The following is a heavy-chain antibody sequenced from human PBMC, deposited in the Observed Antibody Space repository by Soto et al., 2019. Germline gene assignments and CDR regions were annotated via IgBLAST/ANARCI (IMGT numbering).Heavy chain of an antibody. Sequence: SETLSPTSTVFGGSVSIGDYLWSWIRQRPGKGLEWIGYIHDIGNTYYNPPPKSRVTIPLDTSKNQFSLKVTSMTAADTAVYFCARARGGDSRDYASLSDRCGQTNLVTVSS. CDR1: GGSVSIGDYL. CDR2: IHDIGNT. D-gene: IGHD4-17*01. V-gene: IGHV4-30-4*01. J-gene: IGHJ5*02. CDR3: ARARGGDSRDYASLSDR.